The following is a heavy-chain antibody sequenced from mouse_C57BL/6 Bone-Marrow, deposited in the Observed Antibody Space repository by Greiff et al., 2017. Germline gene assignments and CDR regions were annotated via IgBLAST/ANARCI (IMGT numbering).Heavy chain of an antibody. CDR2: IRLKSDNYAT. D-gene: IGHD2-2*01. V-gene: IGHV6-3*01. CDR1: GFTFSNYW. J-gene: IGHJ4*01. CDR3: TAWLRREAMDY. Sequence: EVKLMESGGGLVQPGGSMKLSCVASGFTFSNYWMNWVRQSPETGLEWVAQIRLKSDNYATHYPESVKGRFTISRDDSKSSVYVQMNNLRAADTGIYYCTAWLRREAMDYWGQGTSVTVSA.